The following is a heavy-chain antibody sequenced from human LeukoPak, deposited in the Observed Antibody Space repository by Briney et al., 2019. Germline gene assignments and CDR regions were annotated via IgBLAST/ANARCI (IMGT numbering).Heavy chain of an antibody. V-gene: IGHV3-66*01. CDR2: IYGGGDT. D-gene: IGHD5-18*01. CDR1: GFTVSSNY. J-gene: IGHJ4*02. CDR3: AKEPAMVDY. Sequence: GGSLRLSCAASGFTVSSNYMSWVRQAPGKGLEWVSIIYGGGDTLYADSVKGRFTISRDNSKNTLYLQMNSLRAEDTAVYYCAKEPAMVDYWGQGTLVTVSS.